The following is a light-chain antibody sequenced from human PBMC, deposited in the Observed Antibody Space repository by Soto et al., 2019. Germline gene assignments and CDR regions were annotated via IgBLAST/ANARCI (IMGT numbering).Light chain of an antibody. CDR3: QPHNTHPLT. CDR1: QSISSW. J-gene: IGKJ4*01. CDR2: AAP. V-gene: IGKV1-5*01. Sequence: DIHISQWPSTLSATVADRVSITVGASQSISSWLAWYKQKPGKARKLLIHAAPSFESGVPPRFRRSASGRESNLTIRRLQPDAFATYYCQPHNTHPLTFGGGTKVDIK.